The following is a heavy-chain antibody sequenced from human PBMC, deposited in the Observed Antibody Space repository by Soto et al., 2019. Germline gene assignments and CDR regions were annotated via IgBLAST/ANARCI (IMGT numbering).Heavy chain of an antibody. CDR2: IRSKAYGGTT. CDR3: TLSSGYSSSWYWPSDY. D-gene: IGHD6-13*01. Sequence: GGSLRLSCTASGFTFGDYAMSWFRQAPGKGLEWVGFIRSKAYGGTTEYAASVKGRFTISRDDSKSIAYLQMNSLKTEDTALFYCTLSSGYSSSWYWPSDYWGQGTLVTVSA. CDR1: GFTFGDYA. J-gene: IGHJ4*02. V-gene: IGHV3-49*03.